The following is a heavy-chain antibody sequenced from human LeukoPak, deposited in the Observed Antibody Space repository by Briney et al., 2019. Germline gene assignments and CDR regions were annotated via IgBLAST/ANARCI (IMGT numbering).Heavy chain of an antibody. V-gene: IGHV1-8*03. CDR2: MNPNSGNT. J-gene: IGHJ4*02. D-gene: IGHD3-3*01. CDR3: ARGGRTQTYYDFWSGYYFLDY. Sequence: ASATVSCKASGYTFTSYDINWVRQATGQGLEWMGWMNPNSGNTGYAQKFQGRVTITRNTSISTAYMELSSLRSEDTAVYYCARGGRTQTYYDFWSGYYFLDYWGQGTLVTVSS. CDR1: GYTFTSYD.